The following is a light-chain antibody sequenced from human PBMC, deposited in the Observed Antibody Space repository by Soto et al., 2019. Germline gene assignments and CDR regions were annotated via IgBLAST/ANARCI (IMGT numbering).Light chain of an antibody. Sequence: DTVLTQSPGTLSLSTGERATLSCRASQSFSTSCLAWYQQKPGQAPRLLIFAASSRASGIPDRFSGSGSGTDFTLTIDRLEPEDFAVYYCQQYSTSPLTFGGGTKVDI. CDR2: AAS. CDR3: QQYSTSPLT. J-gene: IGKJ4*01. V-gene: IGKV3-20*01. CDR1: QSFSTSC.